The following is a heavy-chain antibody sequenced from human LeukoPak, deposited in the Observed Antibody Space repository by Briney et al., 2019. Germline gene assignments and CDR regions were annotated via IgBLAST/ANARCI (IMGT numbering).Heavy chain of an antibody. Sequence: HAGGSLRLSCAASGFTFSSYSMNWVRQAPGKGLEWVSYISSSSSTICYADSVKGRFTISRDNAKNSLYLQMNSLRAEDTAVYYCARSMRGSGSNSRDYWGQGTLVTVSS. J-gene: IGHJ4*02. D-gene: IGHD3-10*01. CDR1: GFTFSSYS. CDR3: ARSMRGSGSNSRDY. V-gene: IGHV3-48*04. CDR2: ISSSSSTI.